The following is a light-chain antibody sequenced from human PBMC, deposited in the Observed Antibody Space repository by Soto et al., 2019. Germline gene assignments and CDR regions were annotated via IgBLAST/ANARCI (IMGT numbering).Light chain of an antibody. CDR3: QQYYSTVYT. CDR1: QSVLARSNNKNY. CDR2: WAS. Sequence: DFVMTQSPDSLAVSLGERATINCRSSQSVLARSNNKNYLAWYQQKPGQPPKLLIYWASTRQSGVPDRFSVSGSGTDFTLTISGLQAEDVAVYYCQQYYSTVYTFGQGTKLEIK. V-gene: IGKV4-1*01. J-gene: IGKJ2*01.